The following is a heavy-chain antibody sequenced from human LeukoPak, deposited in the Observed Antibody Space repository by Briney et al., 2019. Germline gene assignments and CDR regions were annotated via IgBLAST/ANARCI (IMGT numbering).Heavy chain of an antibody. Sequence: GASVKVSCKASGYTFTSYGISWVRQAPGQGLEWMGWISAYNGNTDYAQKLQGRVTMTTDTSTSTAYMELRSLRTDDTAVYYCARPRSTMVRGVIMGGFDPWGQGTLVTVSS. CDR1: GYTFTSYG. CDR2: ISAYNGNT. J-gene: IGHJ5*02. V-gene: IGHV1-18*01. D-gene: IGHD3-10*01. CDR3: ARPRSTMVRGVIMGGFDP.